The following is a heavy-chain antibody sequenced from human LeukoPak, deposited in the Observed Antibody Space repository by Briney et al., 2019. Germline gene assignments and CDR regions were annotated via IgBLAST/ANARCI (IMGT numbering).Heavy chain of an antibody. CDR3: ARDRSGWTNSFDY. CDR1: GFTFSSYS. Sequence: PGGSLRLSCAASGFTFSSYSMNWVRQAPGKGLEWVSSISSSSSYIYYADSVKGRFTISRDNAKNSLYLQMNSLRAEDTAVYYCARDRSGWTNSFDYWGQGTLVTVSS. V-gene: IGHV3-21*01. J-gene: IGHJ4*02. D-gene: IGHD6-19*01. CDR2: ISSSSSYI.